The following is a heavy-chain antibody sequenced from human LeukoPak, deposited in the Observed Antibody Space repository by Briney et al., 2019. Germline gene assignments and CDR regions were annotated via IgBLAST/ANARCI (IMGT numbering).Heavy chain of an antibody. CDR3: ARASVPWLQLT. J-gene: IGHJ5*02. D-gene: IGHD5-24*01. CDR2: IKQDGSEK. CDR1: GFTFSNYW. Sequence: GGSLRLSCAASGFTFSNYWMIWVRQAPGKGLEWVGNIKQDGSEKRYADSVRGRFSISRDNAQTSLYLQMNSLRAEDTAVYYCARASVPWLQLTWGQGTLVTVSS. V-gene: IGHV3-7*05.